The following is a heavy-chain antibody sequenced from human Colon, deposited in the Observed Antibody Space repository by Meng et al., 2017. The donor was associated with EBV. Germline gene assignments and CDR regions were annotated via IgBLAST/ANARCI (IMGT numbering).Heavy chain of an antibody. J-gene: IGHJ4*02. CDR1: GGSINSGDSY. Sequence: QVRRQVSGPGLVNPSPTLSLTCPVSGGSINSGDSYWSWIRQPPGKGLEWIGYIYYTGSTYYTPSLKSRVTISMDTSKNQFSLRLSSVTAADTAVYYCARNYYFDYWGQGTLVTVSS. CDR2: IYYTGST. V-gene: IGHV4-30-4*01. CDR3: ARNYYFDY.